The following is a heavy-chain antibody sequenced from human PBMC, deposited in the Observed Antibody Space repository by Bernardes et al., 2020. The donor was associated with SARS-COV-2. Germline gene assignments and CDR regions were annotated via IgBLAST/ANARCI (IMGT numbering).Heavy chain of an antibody. CDR2: IGTAGDT. V-gene: IGHV3-13*04. Sequence: GGSLRLSCAASGFTFSSYDMHWVRQATGKGLEWVSAIGTAGDTYYPGSVKGRFTISRENAKNSLYLQMNSLRAGDTAVYYCARGRSTSHAFDIWGQGTMVTVSS. CDR1: GFTFSSYD. CDR3: ARGRSTSHAFDI. D-gene: IGHD2-2*01. J-gene: IGHJ3*02.